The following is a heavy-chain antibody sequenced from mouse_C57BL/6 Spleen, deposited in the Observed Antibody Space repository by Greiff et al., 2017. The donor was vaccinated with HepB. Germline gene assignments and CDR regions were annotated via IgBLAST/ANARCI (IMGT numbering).Heavy chain of an antibody. D-gene: IGHD2-3*01. CDR3: ARHVLYCFYAMDY. Sequence: EVKLVESGGDLVKPGGSLKLSCAASGFTFSSYGMSWVRQTPDKRLEWVATISSGGSYTYYPDSVKGRFTISRDNAKNTLYLQMSSLKSEDTAMYYCARHVLYCFYAMDYWGQGTSVTVSS. CDR2: ISSGGSYT. V-gene: IGHV5-6*02. CDR1: GFTFSSYG. J-gene: IGHJ4*01.